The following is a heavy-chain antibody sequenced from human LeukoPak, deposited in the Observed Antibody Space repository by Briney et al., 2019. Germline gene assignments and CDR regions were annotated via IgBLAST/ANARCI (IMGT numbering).Heavy chain of an antibody. CDR2: ISGSGGIT. CDR1: GFIFSSHG. J-gene: IGHJ6*03. CDR3: AKRRGLELLYYYYMDV. D-gene: IGHD1-7*01. V-gene: IGHV3-23*01. Sequence: GGSLRLSCEASGFIFSSHGMNWVRQAPGKGLEWVSVISGSGGITYYADSVKGRFTISRDNSKNTLYLQMNSLRAEDTAVYYCAKRRGLELLYYYYMDVWGKGTTVTVSS.